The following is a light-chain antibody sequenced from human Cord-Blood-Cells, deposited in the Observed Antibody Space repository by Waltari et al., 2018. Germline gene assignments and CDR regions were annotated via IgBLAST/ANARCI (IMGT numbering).Light chain of an antibody. CDR1: SSDVGGYNY. CDR3: SSYTSSSTWV. CDR2: DVS. V-gene: IGLV2-14*01. J-gene: IGLJ3*02. Sequence: QSVLTQPASVSGSPGQSITISCTGTSSDVGGYNYVSWYQQHPGKAPKLMIYDVSKRPSGVSNRFSGSKSGNTASLTISVLQAEDEADYYCSSYTSSSTWVFGGGTKLTVL.